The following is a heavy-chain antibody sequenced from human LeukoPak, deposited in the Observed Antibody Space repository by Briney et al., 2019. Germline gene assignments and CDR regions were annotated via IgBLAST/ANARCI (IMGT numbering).Heavy chain of an antibody. V-gene: IGHV4-39*01. CDR1: GGSISSSSYY. CDR3: APQGGAAAGF. Sequence: SETLSLTCTVSGGSISSSSYYWGWIRQPPGKGLEWIGSIYYSGSTYYNPSLKSRVTMSVDTSKNQFSLKLSSVAAADTAVYYCAPQGGAAAGFWGQGTLVTVSS. J-gene: IGHJ4*02. D-gene: IGHD6-13*01. CDR2: IYYSGST.